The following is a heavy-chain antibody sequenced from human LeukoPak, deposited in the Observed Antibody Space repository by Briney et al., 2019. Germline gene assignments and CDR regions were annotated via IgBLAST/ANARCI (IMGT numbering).Heavy chain of an antibody. CDR2: ISWNSGSI. CDR3: ARFAAGGSYYYYMDV. Sequence: GGSLRLSCAASGFTFDDYAMHWVRQAPGKGLEWVSGISWNSGSIGYADSVKGRFTITRDNAKNSLYLQMNSLRADDTAVYYCARFAAGGSYYYYMDVWGKGTTVTVSS. J-gene: IGHJ6*03. CDR1: GFTFDDYA. D-gene: IGHD3-10*01. V-gene: IGHV3-9*01.